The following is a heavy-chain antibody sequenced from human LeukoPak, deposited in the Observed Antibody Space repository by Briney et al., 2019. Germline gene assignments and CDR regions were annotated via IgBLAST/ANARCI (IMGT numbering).Heavy chain of an antibody. Sequence: IPSVTLSLTCAVYGGSFSGYYWSWIRQPPGKGLEWIGEINHSGSTNYNPSLKSRVTISVDTSKNQFSLKLSSVTAADTAVYYCARGNYYDSSGSDYWGQGTLVTVSS. V-gene: IGHV4-34*01. CDR1: GGSFSGYY. J-gene: IGHJ4*02. CDR2: INHSGST. D-gene: IGHD3-22*01. CDR3: ARGNYYDSSGSDY.